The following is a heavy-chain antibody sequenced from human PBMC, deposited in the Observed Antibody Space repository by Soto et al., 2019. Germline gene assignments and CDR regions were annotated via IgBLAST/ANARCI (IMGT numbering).Heavy chain of an antibody. CDR3: ATERSIAVAESRAFDI. D-gene: IGHD6-19*01. CDR2: FDPEDGET. J-gene: IGHJ3*02. Sequence: QVRLVQSGAEVKKPGASVKVSCKVSGYTLTELSMHWVRQAPGKGLEWMGGFDPEDGETIYAQKFQGRVTMNEDTSTDTAYMELSSLRSEDTAVYYCATERSIAVAESRAFDIWGQGTMVTVSS. CDR1: GYTLTELS. V-gene: IGHV1-24*01.